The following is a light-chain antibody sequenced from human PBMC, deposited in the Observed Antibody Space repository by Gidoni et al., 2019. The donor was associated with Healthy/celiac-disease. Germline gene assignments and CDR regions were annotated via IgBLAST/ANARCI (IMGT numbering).Light chain of an antibody. CDR1: QRVSSSY. J-gene: IGKJ3*01. Sequence: EIVLTQSPGTLSLSPGERATLSCRASQRVSSSYLAWYQQKPGQAPRLLIYCASSRATGIPDRFSGSGSGTDFTLTISRLEPEDFAVYYCQQYGSSPPFTFGPXTKVDIK. V-gene: IGKV3-20*01. CDR2: CAS. CDR3: QQYGSSPPFT.